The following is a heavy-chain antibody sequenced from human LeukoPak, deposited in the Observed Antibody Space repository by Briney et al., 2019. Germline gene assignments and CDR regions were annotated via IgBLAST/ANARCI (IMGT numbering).Heavy chain of an antibody. CDR2: IYYSGST. V-gene: IGHV4-39*07. J-gene: IGHJ4*02. CDR3: ASMYYDFWSGRNHYYDY. Sequence: SETLSLTCTVSGGSISSSSYYWGWIRQPPGKGLEGIGSIYYSGSTYYNPSLKSRVNISVDTSKNQFSLKLSSVTAADTAVYYCASMYYDFWSGRNHYYDYWGQGTLVTVSS. CDR1: GGSISSSSYY. D-gene: IGHD3-3*01.